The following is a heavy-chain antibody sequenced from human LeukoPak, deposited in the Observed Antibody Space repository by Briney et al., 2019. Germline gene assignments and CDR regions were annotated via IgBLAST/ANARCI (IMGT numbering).Heavy chain of an antibody. CDR2: IGHSGST. D-gene: IGHD5-24*01. CDR1: GGSFSGYY. CDR3: ARGRDPY. Sequence: SETLSLTCAVYGGSFSGYYWTWIRRPPGRGLEWIGEIGHSGSTNYNPSLKSRVTISVDTSKSQFSLKLNSVTAADTAMYYCARGRDPYWGQGTLVTVSS. J-gene: IGHJ4*02. V-gene: IGHV4-34*01.